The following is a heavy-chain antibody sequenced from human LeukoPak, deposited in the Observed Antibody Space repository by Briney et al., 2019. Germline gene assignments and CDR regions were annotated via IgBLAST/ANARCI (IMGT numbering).Heavy chain of an antibody. CDR3: ARGGWSLDY. CDR2: ISYTEIT. D-gene: IGHD3-3*01. Sequence: PSETLSLTCTVSGGSISSYYWSWIRQPPGKGLEWIGYISYTEITNYNPSLKSRVTISVDTSKNQFSLRLNSVAAADTAVYYCARGGWSLDYWGQGTLVTVSS. CDR1: GGSISSYY. V-gene: IGHV4-59*01. J-gene: IGHJ4*02.